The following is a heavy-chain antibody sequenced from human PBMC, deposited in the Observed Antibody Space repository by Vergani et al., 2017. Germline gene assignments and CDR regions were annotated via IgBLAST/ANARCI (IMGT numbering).Heavy chain of an antibody. CDR2: IQLVGSNQ. J-gene: IGHJ4*02. D-gene: IGHD3-16*01. Sequence: QVQLVESGGGVVQRGGSLRLSCATSGCTLSNFDMQWIRQGPGKGLEFVAFIQLVGSNQSYADSVKGRFTLSRDFSKKTLYLQMNSLRTDDTATYYCAKHFRGWGIDYWGQGTQVIVSS. CDR1: GCTLSNFD. CDR3: AKHFRGWGIDY. V-gene: IGHV3-30*02.